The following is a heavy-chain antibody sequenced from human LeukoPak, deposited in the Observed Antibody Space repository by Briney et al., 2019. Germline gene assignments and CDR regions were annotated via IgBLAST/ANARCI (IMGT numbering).Heavy chain of an antibody. V-gene: IGHV4-38-2*02. Sequence: SETLSLTCTVSGYSISSGYYWGWIRQPPGKGLEWIGSIYHSGSTYYNPSLKSRVTISVDTSKNQFSLKLSSVTAADTAVYYCAKRGIAVAGTYYYYYMDVWGKGTTVTVSS. CDR1: GYSISSGYY. CDR3: AKRGIAVAGTYYYYYMDV. J-gene: IGHJ6*03. D-gene: IGHD6-19*01. CDR2: IYHSGST.